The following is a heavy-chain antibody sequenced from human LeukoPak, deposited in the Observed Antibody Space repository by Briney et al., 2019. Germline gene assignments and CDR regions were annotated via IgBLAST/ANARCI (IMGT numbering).Heavy chain of an antibody. Sequence: SETLSLTCTVSGGSISRYYWNWIRQPPGKGLEWIGFIYYSGTTNYNPSLKSRVTISVDTSKNQLSLKLSSVTAADTAVYYCARAGALSAAGLFDPWGQGTLVTVSS. V-gene: IGHV4-59*08. CDR2: IYYSGTT. J-gene: IGHJ5*02. CDR3: ARAGALSAAGLFDP. D-gene: IGHD6-13*01. CDR1: GGSISRYY.